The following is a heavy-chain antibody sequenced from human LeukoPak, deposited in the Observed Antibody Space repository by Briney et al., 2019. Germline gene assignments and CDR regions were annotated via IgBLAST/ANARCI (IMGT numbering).Heavy chain of an antibody. CDR1: GGSFSGYY. CDR3: ARGGDIVVVPAAMYFDY. D-gene: IGHD2-2*01. V-gene: IGHV4-34*01. J-gene: IGHJ4*02. Sequence: SETLSLTCAVYGGSFSGYYWSWIRQPPGKGLEWIGEINHSGSTNYNPSLKSRVTISVGTSKNQFSLKLSSVTAADTAVYYCARGGDIVVVPAAMYFDYWGQGTLVTVSS. CDR2: INHSGST.